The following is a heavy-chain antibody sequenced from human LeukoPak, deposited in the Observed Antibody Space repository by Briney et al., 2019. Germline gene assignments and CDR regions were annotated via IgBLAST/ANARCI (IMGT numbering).Heavy chain of an antibody. J-gene: IGHJ4*02. CDR3: ARLSIIAVSDY. D-gene: IGHD6-19*01. CDR2: IYYSGST. CDR1: GGSISSSSYY. Sequence: SETLSLTCTVSGGSISSSSYYWGWIRQPPGKGLEWIGSIYYSGSTYYNPSLKSRVTISVDTSKNQFSLKLSSVTAADTAVYYCARLSIIAVSDYWGQGTLVTVSS. V-gene: IGHV4-39*01.